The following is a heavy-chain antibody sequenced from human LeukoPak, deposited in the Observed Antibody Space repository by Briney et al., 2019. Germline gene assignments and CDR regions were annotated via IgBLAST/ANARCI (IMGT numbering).Heavy chain of an antibody. V-gene: IGHV4-34*01. CDR2: INHSGST. J-gene: IGHJ5*02. CDR3: ARHRITMVRGVIYWFDP. CDR1: GGSFSGYY. Sequence: SETLSLTCAVYGGSFSGYYWSWIRQPPGKGLEWIGEINHSGSTNYNPSLKSRVTISVDTSKNQFSLKLSSVTAADTAVYYCARHRITMVRGVIYWFDPWGQGTLVTVSS. D-gene: IGHD3-10*01.